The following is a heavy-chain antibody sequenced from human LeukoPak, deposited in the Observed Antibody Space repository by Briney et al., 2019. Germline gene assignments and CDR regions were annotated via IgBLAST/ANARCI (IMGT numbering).Heavy chain of an antibody. CDR2: INPHSGGT. CDR1: GYTFTGYY. CDR3: ARVDYYDTYDAFDI. Sequence: ASVKVSCKASGYTFTGYYIHWVRQAPGQGLEWMGWINPHSGGTNYAQKFQGGVTMTRDMSTSTVYMELSSLRSDDTAVYYCARVDYYDTYDAFDIWGQGTMVTVSS. J-gene: IGHJ3*02. D-gene: IGHD3-22*01. V-gene: IGHV1-2*02.